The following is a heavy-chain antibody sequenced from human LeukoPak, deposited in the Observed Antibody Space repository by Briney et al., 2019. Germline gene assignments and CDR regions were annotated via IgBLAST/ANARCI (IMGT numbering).Heavy chain of an antibody. D-gene: IGHD5-18*01. J-gene: IGHJ4*02. V-gene: IGHV3-23*01. CDR2: IRGGGDDV. Sequence: PGWAVKLCRGAPELAFSTYAVRRVPQAPGDGPQWVSLIRGGGDDVHYADSVKGRFTISRDNSKNTVYLQMTNLRAEDTAVYYCAKGYIQLWLFDYWGQGTLVTVSS. CDR3: AKGYIQLWLFDY. CDR1: ELAFSTYA.